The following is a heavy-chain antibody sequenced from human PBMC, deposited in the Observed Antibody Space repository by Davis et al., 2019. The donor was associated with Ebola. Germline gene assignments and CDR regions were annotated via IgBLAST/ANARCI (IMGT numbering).Heavy chain of an antibody. CDR3: SKEGQTGTLKN. V-gene: IGHV3-23*01. CDR2: VSAGGEST. J-gene: IGHJ4*02. CDR1: EFTFSHSV. Sequence: GESLKISCVAPEFTFSHSVMGWVRQAPGKGLEWVSAVSAGGESTYYADSVKGRFTVSRDNSKKTVYLQRNSLRAEDTAVYYCSKEGQTGTLKNWGQGTLVTVSP. D-gene: IGHD1-1*01.